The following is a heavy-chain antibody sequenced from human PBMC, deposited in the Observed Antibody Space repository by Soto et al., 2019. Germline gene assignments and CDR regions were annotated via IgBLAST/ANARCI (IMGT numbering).Heavy chain of an antibody. J-gene: IGHJ3*01. CDR2: ISGSGGST. D-gene: IGHD5-18*01. CDR3: AKAIRAYSYGWEAFEF. CDR1: GFTFSSYA. V-gene: IGHV3-23*01. Sequence: EVQVLESGGGLVQPGGSLRLSCAASGFTFSSYAMSWVRQAPGKGLEWVSAISGSGGSTYYADSVKGRFTISRDNYKNTLYLQVNSLTAEETAVYFCAKAIRAYSYGWEAFEFWGQGTMVTVSS.